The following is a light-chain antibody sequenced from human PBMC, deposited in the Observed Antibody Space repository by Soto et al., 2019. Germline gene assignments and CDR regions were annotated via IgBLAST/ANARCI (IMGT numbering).Light chain of an antibody. Sequence: DIQMTQSPSSLSASVGDRVSITCQASQDITNYLNWYQQRPGKAPKLLIHHASNLDTGVPSRFSGSGSGTDFTLTISSLQPEDIATYYCQQHDNIPITFGQGTRLEIK. J-gene: IGKJ5*01. V-gene: IGKV1-33*01. CDR2: HAS. CDR3: QQHDNIPIT. CDR1: QDITNY.